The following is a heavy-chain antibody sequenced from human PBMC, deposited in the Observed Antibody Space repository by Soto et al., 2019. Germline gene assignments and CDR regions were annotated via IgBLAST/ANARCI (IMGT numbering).Heavy chain of an antibody. V-gene: IGHV4-31*03. J-gene: IGHJ4*02. CDR2: IHYSGSA. D-gene: IGHD7-27*01. CDR1: GGSISSDGYF. Sequence: QVQLQESGPGLVKPSQTLSLTCTVSGGSISSDGYFWSWIRQLPGKGLEWMGYIHYSGSADYNPSLKSRVSISVDPSKNQFSLNLTSVTAADTAVYYCARDASQTGVPLDSWGQGTLVTVSS. CDR3: ARDASQTGVPLDS.